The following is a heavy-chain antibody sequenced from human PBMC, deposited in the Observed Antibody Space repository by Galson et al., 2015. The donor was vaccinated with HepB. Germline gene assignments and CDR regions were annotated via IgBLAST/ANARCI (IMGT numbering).Heavy chain of an antibody. J-gene: IGHJ6*02. D-gene: IGHD4-17*01. Sequence: SCKVSGYILTELSMHWVRQAPGKGLEWMGGFDPEDGETIYAQKFQGRVTMTEDTSTDTAYMELSSLRSEDTAVYYCATGHLERNPGLLRVSLRNYGDYDRGFYYYYGMDVWGQGTTVTVSS. CDR3: ATGHLERNPGLLRVSLRNYGDYDRGFYYYYGMDV. CDR2: FDPEDGET. V-gene: IGHV1-24*01. CDR1: GYILTELS.